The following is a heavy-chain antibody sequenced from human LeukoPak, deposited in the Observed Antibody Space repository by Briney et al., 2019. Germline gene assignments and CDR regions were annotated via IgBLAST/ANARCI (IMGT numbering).Heavy chain of an antibody. CDR1: GASIRNNY. Sequence: KSSETLSLTCTVSGASIRNNYWSWIRQPPGKGLEWIGYIYYSGSTNYNPSLKSRVTISVDTSKNQFSLKLSSVTAADTAVYYCARTTEGGYTYDYFYYYYMDVWGKGTTVTISS. D-gene: IGHD5-18*01. J-gene: IGHJ6*03. V-gene: IGHV4-59*01. CDR2: IYYSGST. CDR3: ARTTEGGYTYDYFYYYYMDV.